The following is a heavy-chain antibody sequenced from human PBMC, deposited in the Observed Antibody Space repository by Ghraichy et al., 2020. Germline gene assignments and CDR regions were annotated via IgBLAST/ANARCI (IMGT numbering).Heavy chain of an antibody. J-gene: IGHJ3*02. CDR1: GFTFSSYA. CDR2: ISYDGSNK. CDR3: ARDGPNRHDAFDI. D-gene: IGHD3/OR15-3a*01. Sequence: GGSLRLSCAASGFTFSSYAMHWVRQAPGKGLEWVAVISYDGSNKYYADSVKGRFTISRDNSKNTLYLQMNSLRAEDTAVYYCARDGPNRHDAFDIWGQGTMVTVSS. V-gene: IGHV3-30*04.